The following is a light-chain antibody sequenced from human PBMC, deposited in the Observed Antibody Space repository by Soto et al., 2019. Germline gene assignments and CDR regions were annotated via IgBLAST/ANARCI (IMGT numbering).Light chain of an antibody. CDR3: TSYVGNNIWV. CDR1: SSDVGAYNY. CDR2: EVT. Sequence: QSALTQPPSASGSPGQSVTISCTGTSSDVGAYNYVSWYQQYPGKAPKLMIYEVTKRPSGVPDRLSGSNSGNTASLTISGIQPEEEAAYYCTSYVGNNIWVFGGGTKVTVL. V-gene: IGLV2-8*01. J-gene: IGLJ3*02.